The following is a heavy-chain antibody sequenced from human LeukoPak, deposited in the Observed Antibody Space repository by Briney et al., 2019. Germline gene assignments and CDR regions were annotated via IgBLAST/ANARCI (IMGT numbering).Heavy chain of an antibody. CDR2: SYSGGSR. Sequence: GGSLRLSCAASGFTVSTDHMSWVRQAPGKGLEWVAVSYSGGSRYHAESLKGRFTISRDNSKNMLYLQMNSLRAEDTAVYYCARVWELSFDYWGQGTLVTVSS. J-gene: IGHJ4*02. D-gene: IGHD1-26*01. V-gene: IGHV3-53*01. CDR3: ARVWELSFDY. CDR1: GFTVSTDH.